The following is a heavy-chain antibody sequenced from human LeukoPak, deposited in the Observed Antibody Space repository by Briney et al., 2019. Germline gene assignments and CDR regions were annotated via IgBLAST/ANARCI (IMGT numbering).Heavy chain of an antibody. Sequence: GGSLRLSCAASGFTFIDYDTHWVRQVIGKGLEWVSAIGIRGDTHYSGSVKGRFTISRENAESSLYLQMNSLRAEDTAVYYCARGGIQVSGIDEFDYWGQGTLVTVSS. J-gene: IGHJ4*02. CDR3: ARGGIQVSGIDEFDY. CDR1: GFTFIDYD. CDR2: IGIRGDT. V-gene: IGHV3-13*01. D-gene: IGHD6-19*01.